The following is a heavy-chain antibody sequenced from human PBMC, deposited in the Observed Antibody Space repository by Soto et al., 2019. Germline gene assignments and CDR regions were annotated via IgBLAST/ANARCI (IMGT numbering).Heavy chain of an antibody. J-gene: IGHJ6*03. CDR1: GGSISSYY. CDR3: ASITWNYGFYYMDV. Sequence: QVQLQESGPGLVKPSETLSLTCTVSGGSISSYYWSWIRQPPGKGLEWIGYIYYSGSTNYNPSLKSRVTMSVDTSKNQFSLKLSSVTAADTAVYYCASITWNYGFYYMDVWGKGTTVTVSS. V-gene: IGHV4-59*08. CDR2: IYYSGST. D-gene: IGHD1-7*01.